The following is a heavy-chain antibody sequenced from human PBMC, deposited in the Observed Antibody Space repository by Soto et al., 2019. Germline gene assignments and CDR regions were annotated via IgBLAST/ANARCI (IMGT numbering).Heavy chain of an antibody. Sequence: EVQLLESGGGLVQPGGSLRLSCAASGFTFSDYALSWVRQAPGKGLEWVSVISASGGSTYYADSVKGRFTISRDNSKNTLYLQMNSLRAADTAVYYCAKGRVAATGYFDYWGQGTLVTVSA. CDR1: GFTFSDYA. D-gene: IGHD6-13*01. CDR3: AKGRVAATGYFDY. V-gene: IGHV3-23*01. CDR2: ISASGGST. J-gene: IGHJ4*02.